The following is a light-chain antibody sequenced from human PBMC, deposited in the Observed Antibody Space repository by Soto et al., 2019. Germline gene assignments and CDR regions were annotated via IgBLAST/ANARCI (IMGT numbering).Light chain of an antibody. CDR2: GAT. CDR3: QQCHATPLT. J-gene: IGKJ5*01. CDR1: QAISNY. Sequence: DIPMTQSPSVLAASVGGSVPITCRASQAISNYLNWYQQRPGKAPNLLIFGATTLQSGVPSRCSGSGYGTDFTLTITTLQPEDVGTYYCQQCHATPLTFGQGTRLEIK. V-gene: IGKV1-39*01.